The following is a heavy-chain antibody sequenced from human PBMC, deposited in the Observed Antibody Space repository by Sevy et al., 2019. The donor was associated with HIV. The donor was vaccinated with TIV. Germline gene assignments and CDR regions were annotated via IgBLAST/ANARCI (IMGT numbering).Heavy chain of an antibody. CDR1: GFTFSSYA. Sequence: QLGGSLRLSCAASGFTFSSYAMHWVRQAPGKGLEWVAVISYDGSNKYYADSVKGRFTISRDNSKNTLYLQMNSLRAEDTAVYYCAREGVAAAGNAFDIWGQGTMVTVSS. D-gene: IGHD6-13*01. CDR2: ISYDGSNK. CDR3: AREGVAAAGNAFDI. J-gene: IGHJ3*02. V-gene: IGHV3-30*04.